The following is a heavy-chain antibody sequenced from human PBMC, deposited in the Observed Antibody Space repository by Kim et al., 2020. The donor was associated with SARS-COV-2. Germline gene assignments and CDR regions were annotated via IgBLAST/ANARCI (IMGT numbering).Heavy chain of an antibody. CDR3: TRAVAGTGHFDY. D-gene: IGHD6-19*01. CDR2: N. J-gene: IGHJ4*02. V-gene: IGHV6-1*01. Sequence: NDFAVSVKSRITIHPDTSKNQFSLQLNSVTPEDTAVYYCTRAVAGTGHFDYWGQGTLVTVSS.